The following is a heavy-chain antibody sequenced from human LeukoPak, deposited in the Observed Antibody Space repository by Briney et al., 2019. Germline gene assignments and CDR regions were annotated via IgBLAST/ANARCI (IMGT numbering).Heavy chain of an antibody. V-gene: IGHV3-21*01. D-gene: IGHD4-17*01. J-gene: IGHJ4*02. CDR2: ISSSSSYI. Sequence: GGSLRLSCAASGFTFSSYSMNWVRQAPGKGLEWVSSISSSSSYIYYADSVKGRFTISRGNAKNSLYLQMNSLRAEDTAVYYCARVQPAPDDGDYGEASSRRVVYYFDYWGQGTLVTVSS. CDR1: GFTFSSYS. CDR3: ARVQPAPDDGDYGEASSRRVVYYFDY.